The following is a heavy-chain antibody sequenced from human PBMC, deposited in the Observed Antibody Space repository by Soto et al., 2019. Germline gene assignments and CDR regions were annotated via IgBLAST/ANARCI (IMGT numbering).Heavy chain of an antibody. J-gene: IGHJ5*02. CDR3: ARPSSYCGGDCFSNWFDP. CDR1: GFIFSDSA. D-gene: IGHD2-21*02. V-gene: IGHV3-73*01. CDR2: IRTKTNTYAT. Sequence: EVQLVESGGGLVQPGGSLKLSCAASGFIFSDSAMHWVRQPSGRGLEWVGRIRTKTNTYATSYAASVKGRFTLSRDDSKSTVYLLMNSLTSEDTAIYYCARPSSYCGGDCFSNWFDPWGQGTLVTVSS.